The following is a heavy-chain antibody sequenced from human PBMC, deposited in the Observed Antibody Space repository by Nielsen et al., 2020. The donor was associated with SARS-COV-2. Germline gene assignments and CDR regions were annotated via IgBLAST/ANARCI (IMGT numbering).Heavy chain of an antibody. D-gene: IGHD3-3*01. J-gene: IGHJ4*02. CDR1: GFTFSDYY. Sequence: GESLKISCAASGFTFSDYYMSWIHQAPGKGLEWVSYISSSGYTNYADSVRGRFTISRDNAKNSVYLQMNSLRAEDTAVYYCAREGRKLPLDYWGQGTLVTVSS. V-gene: IGHV3-11*05. CDR2: ISSSGYT. CDR3: AREGRKLPLDY.